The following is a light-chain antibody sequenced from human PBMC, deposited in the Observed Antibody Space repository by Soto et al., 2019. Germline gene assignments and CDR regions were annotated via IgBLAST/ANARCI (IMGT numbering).Light chain of an antibody. J-gene: IGKJ5*01. CDR1: QSVTTW. CDR3: QQNSTYPIT. Sequence: DIQMAQPPSTLPAYVGDRVTITCPASQSVTTWLAWYQQNPGKPPKLLIYKASNLESGLPSRFTGSGSGTEFPLTISTLQSDDFATYSCQQNSTYPITFGQGTRLKI. V-gene: IGKV1-5*03. CDR2: KAS.